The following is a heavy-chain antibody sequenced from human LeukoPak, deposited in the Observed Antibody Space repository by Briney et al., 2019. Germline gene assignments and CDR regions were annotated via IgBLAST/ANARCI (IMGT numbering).Heavy chain of an antibody. CDR3: ARVKWSYYDSSGYYIDY. CDR1: GGSISTRYYY. Sequence: SETLSLTCTVSGGSISTRYYYWGWVRQPPGKGLEWIATIFHSGTTYYNPSLKSRVTISVDTSKNQFSLKLSSVTAADTAVYYCARVKWSYYDSSGYYIDYWGQGTLVTVSS. V-gene: IGHV4-39*07. CDR2: IFHSGTT. J-gene: IGHJ4*02. D-gene: IGHD3-22*01.